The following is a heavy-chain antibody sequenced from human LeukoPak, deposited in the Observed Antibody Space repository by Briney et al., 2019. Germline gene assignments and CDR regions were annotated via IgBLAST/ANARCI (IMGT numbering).Heavy chain of an antibody. CDR1: GGSISSYY. J-gene: IGHJ3*02. CDR3: ARARPEWELLVGDAFDI. D-gene: IGHD1-26*01. CDR2: IYYSGST. Sequence: PSETLSLTCTVSGGSISSYYWSWIRQPPGEGLEWIGYIYYSGSTNYNPSLKSRVTISVDTSKNQFSLRLSSVTAADTAMYYCARARPEWELLVGDAFDIWGQGTMVTVSS. V-gene: IGHV4-59*01.